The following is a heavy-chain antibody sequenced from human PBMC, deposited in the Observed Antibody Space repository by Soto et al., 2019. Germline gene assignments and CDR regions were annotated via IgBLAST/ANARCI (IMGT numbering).Heavy chain of an antibody. V-gene: IGHV3-30*18. CDR2: ISYDGSNK. CDR3: AKDHVVLLPAANMDV. J-gene: IGHJ6*02. CDR1: GFTFSSYG. D-gene: IGHD2-2*01. Sequence: QVQLVESGGGVVQPGRSLRLSCAASGFTFSSYGMHWVRQAPGKGLEWVAVISYDGSNKYYADSVKGRFTISRDNSKNTLYLQMNSLRAEDTAVYYCAKDHVVLLPAANMDVWGQGTTVTVSS.